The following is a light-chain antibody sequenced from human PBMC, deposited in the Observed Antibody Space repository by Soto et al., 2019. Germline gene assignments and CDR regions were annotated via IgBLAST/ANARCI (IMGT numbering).Light chain of an antibody. CDR1: SSDVGGYKY. J-gene: IGLJ1*01. V-gene: IGLV2-14*03. CDR3: SSYTRKSTYV. Sequence: QSALTQPASVSGSPGQSITISCTGTSSDVGGYKYVSWFQQYPGKVPKLIIYEVNDRPSEVSNRFSASKSGNTASLTISGLQAEDEADYYCSSYTRKSTYVFGTGTKVTVL. CDR2: EVN.